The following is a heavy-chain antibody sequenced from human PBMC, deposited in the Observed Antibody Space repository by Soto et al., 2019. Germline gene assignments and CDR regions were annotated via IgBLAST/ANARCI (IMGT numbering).Heavy chain of an antibody. D-gene: IGHD5-18*01. CDR1: GFTFSSYA. J-gene: IGHJ1*01. CDR2: ISGSGGST. CDR3: AKDGTAVRRSEYFQH. Sequence: EVQLLESGGGLVQPGGSLRLSCAASGFTFSSYAMSWVRQAPGNGLEWVSAISGSGGSTYYADSVKGRFTISRDNSKNTLYLQMNSLRAEDTAVYYCAKDGTAVRRSEYFQHWGQGTLVTVSS. V-gene: IGHV3-23*01.